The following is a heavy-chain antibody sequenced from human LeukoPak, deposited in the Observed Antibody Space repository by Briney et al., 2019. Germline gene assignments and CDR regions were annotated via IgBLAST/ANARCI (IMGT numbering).Heavy chain of an antibody. J-gene: IGHJ4*02. CDR1: GFSLSTSGVG. V-gene: IGHV2-5*01. CDR2: IYWNDDK. Sequence: SGPTLVNPTQTLTLTCTFSGFSLSTSGVGVGWIRQPPGKALEWLALIYWNDDKRYSPSLKSRLTITKDTSKNQVVLTMTNVDPVDTATYYCALMDGQFLEWLSFDYWGQGTLVTVSS. CDR3: ALMDGQFLEWLSFDY. D-gene: IGHD3-3*01.